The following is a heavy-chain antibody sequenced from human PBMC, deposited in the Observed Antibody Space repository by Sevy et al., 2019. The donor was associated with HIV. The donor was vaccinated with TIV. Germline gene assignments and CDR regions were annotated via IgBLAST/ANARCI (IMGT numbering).Heavy chain of an antibody. CDR2: IYYSGST. CDR1: GGSISSSSYY. Sequence: SETLSLTCTVSGGSISSSSYYWGWIRQPLGKGLEWIGSIYYSGSTYYNPSLKSRVTISVDTSKNQFSLKLSSVTAADTAVYYCASVLNSGSYQYYFDYWGQGTLVTVSS. D-gene: IGHD1-26*01. V-gene: IGHV4-39*01. J-gene: IGHJ4*02. CDR3: ASVLNSGSYQYYFDY.